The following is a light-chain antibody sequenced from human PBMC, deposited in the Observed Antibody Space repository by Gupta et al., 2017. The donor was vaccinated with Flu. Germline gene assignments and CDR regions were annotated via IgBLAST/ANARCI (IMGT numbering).Light chain of an antibody. J-gene: IGLJ1*01. V-gene: IGLV1-44*01. Sequence: QSVLTQPPSESGTPGQRVTIPCSGSSSNIGSNTVNWYQQLPGTAPKLLIYSTNQRPSGVPDRLFGSKSGTSASLTISGLQSEDEADYYCAAWDDSLNGFYVFGTGTKVTVL. CDR3: AAWDDSLNGFYV. CDR1: SSNIGSNT. CDR2: STN.